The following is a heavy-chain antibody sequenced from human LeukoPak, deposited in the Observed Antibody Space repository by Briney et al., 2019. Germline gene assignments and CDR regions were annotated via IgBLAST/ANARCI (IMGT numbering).Heavy chain of an antibody. Sequence: PGGSLRLSCAASGFTFSHYSMNWVRQAPGKGLEWVSFISSSSSYIYYADSVKGRFTISRDNAKNTLNLQMNSLRAEDTAVYYCARDLGQYYDTSDNWFDPWGQGTLVTVSS. CDR3: ARDLGQYYDTSDNWFDP. CDR2: ISSSSSYI. J-gene: IGHJ5*02. V-gene: IGHV3-21*01. CDR1: GFTFSHYS. D-gene: IGHD3-22*01.